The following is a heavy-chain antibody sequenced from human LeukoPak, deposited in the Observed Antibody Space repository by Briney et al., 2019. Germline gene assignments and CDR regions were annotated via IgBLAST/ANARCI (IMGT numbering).Heavy chain of an antibody. Sequence: SQTLSLXCTVSGGSISSGSYYWSWNRQPAGKGLEWIGRIYTSGITNYNPSLKSRVTISVDTSKNQFSLKLSSVTAADTAVYYCASTRNPSTIAVAGRSFDYWGQGTLVTVSS. J-gene: IGHJ4*02. V-gene: IGHV4-61*02. D-gene: IGHD6-19*01. CDR3: ASTRNPSTIAVAGRSFDY. CDR2: IYTSGIT. CDR1: GGSISSGSYY.